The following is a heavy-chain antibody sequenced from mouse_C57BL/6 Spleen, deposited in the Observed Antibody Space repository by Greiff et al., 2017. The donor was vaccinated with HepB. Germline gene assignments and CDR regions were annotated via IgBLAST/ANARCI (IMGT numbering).Heavy chain of an antibody. V-gene: IGHV1-53*01. Sequence: VQLQQPGTELVKPGASVKLSCKASGYTFTSYWMHWVKQRPGQGLEWIGNINPSNGGTNYNEKFKSKATLTVDKSSSTAYMQLSSLTSEDSAVYYCARGGGGLEAWFAYWGQGTLVTVSA. J-gene: IGHJ3*01. CDR3: ARGGGGLEAWFAY. CDR1: GYTFTSYW. D-gene: IGHD2-4*01. CDR2: INPSNGGT.